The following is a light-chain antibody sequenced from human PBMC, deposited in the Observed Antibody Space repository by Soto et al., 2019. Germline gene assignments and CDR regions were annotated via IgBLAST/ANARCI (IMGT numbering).Light chain of an antibody. J-gene: IGKJ2*01. CDR1: QSISTY. CDR2: AAS. Sequence: DIQMTQSPSSLSASVGDRVTITCRASQSISTYLNWYQQKPGKAPKLLIYAASRLQSGVPSRFGGSGSGTDFTFTISSVQPEDFATYYCQQSYSTPYTFGHGTKLEIK. CDR3: QQSYSTPYT. V-gene: IGKV1-39*01.